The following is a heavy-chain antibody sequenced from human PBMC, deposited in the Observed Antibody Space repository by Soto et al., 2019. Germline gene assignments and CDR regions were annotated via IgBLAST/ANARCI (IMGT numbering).Heavy chain of an antibody. Sequence: ASVKVSCKASGGTFSSYAISWVRQAPGQGLEWMGGIIPIFGTANYAQKFQGRVTITADESTSTAYMELSSLRSEDTAVYYCARVSGTLGDYYYYGMDVWGQGTTVTVSS. J-gene: IGHJ6*02. D-gene: IGHD1-7*01. CDR3: ARVSGTLGDYYYYGMDV. V-gene: IGHV1-69*13. CDR2: IIPIFGTA. CDR1: GGTFSSYA.